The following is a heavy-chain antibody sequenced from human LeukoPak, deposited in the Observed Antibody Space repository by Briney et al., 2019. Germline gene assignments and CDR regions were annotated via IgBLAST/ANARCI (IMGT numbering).Heavy chain of an antibody. J-gene: IGHJ6*03. CDR2: MYLGDSDT. CDR1: GYSFSSYC. V-gene: IGHV5-51*01. CDR3: ARSGSGSYLYYYMDV. D-gene: IGHD3-10*01. Sequence: GESLKISCKGSGYSFSSYCIGWVRQMPGKGLEWMGIMYLGDSDTRYSPSFHGQVTISVDKSISTAYLQWSSLKASDTAMYYCARSGSGSYLYYYMDVWGKGTTVTISS.